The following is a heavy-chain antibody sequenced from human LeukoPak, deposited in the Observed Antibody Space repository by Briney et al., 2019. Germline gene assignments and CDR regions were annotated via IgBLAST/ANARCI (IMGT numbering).Heavy chain of an antibody. D-gene: IGHD2-15*01. CDR1: GDSISGYY. V-gene: IGHV4-59*01. Sequence: PSETLSLTCTVSGDSISGYYWSWIRQPPGKGLEWIAYIYYSGNTKVNPSLKSRVTVSVDTSKNQFSLKLTSVTAADTAVYYCARDKWSGGGLAQFDPWGQGTLVTVSS. J-gene: IGHJ5*02. CDR3: ARDKWSGGGLAQFDP. CDR2: IYYSGNT.